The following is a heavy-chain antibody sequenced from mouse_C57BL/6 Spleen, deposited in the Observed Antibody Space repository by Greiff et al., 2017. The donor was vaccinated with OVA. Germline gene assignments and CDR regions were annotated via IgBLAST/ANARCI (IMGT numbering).Heavy chain of an antibody. J-gene: IGHJ4*01. D-gene: IGHD1-1*01. V-gene: IGHV5-4*01. CDR3: ARDYYGSSYDYAMDY. CDR1: GFTFSSYA. CDR2: ISDGGSYT. Sequence: EVQRVESGGGLVKPGGSLKLSCAASGFTFSSYAMSWVRQTPEKRLAWVATISDGGSYTYYPDNVKGRFTISRDNAKNNLYLQMSHLKSEDTAMYYCARDYYGSSYDYAMDYWGQGTSVTVSS.